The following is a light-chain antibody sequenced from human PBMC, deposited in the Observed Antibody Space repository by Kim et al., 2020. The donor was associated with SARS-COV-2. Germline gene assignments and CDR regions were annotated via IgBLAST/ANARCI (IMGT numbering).Light chain of an antibody. J-gene: IGKJ4*01. CDR1: QTISNY. Sequence: DIQMTQSPPSLSASVGDRVTITCRASQTISNYLHWYQQKPGKAPKLLIYAASSLQSGVPSTFSGSGSGTDFSLTISSLQPEDFATYYCQQSYKTPLTFGGGTKVDIK. CDR2: AAS. CDR3: QQSYKTPLT. V-gene: IGKV1-39*01.